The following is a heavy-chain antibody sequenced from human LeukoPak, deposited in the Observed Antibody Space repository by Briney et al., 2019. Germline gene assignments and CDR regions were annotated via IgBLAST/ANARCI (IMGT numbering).Heavy chain of an antibody. CDR1: GFTFSSYG. V-gene: IGHV3-30*18. Sequence: PGGSLRLSCAASGFTFSSYGMHWVRQAPGKGLEWVAVISYDGSDKYYADSVKGRFTTSRDNSKNTLYLQMNSLRAEDTAVYYCAKGSSGYYVDNWGQGTLVTVCS. D-gene: IGHD3-22*01. CDR3: AKGSSGYYVDN. J-gene: IGHJ4*02. CDR2: ISYDGSDK.